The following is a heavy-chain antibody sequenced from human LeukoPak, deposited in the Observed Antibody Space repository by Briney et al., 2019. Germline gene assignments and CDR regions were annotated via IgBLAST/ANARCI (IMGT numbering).Heavy chain of an antibody. CDR3: ARYRGNSNGGFDP. V-gene: IGHV4-61*08. D-gene: IGHD4-23*01. J-gene: IGHJ5*02. CDR2: IYNSGGT. Sequence: SETLSLTCVVSGGSISSDGYSWSWIRQPPGKGLEWIGNIYNSGGTNYNPSLKSRVTTSVDTSKNQFSLKLTSVTAADTAVYYCARYRGNSNGGFDPWGQGTLVTVSS. CDR1: GGSISSDGYS.